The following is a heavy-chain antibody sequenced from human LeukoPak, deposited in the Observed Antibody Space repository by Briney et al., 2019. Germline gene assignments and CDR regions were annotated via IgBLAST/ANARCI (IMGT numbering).Heavy chain of an antibody. D-gene: IGHD6-13*01. CDR3: VREGSIWYERPGD. CDR2: INPDGSAK. CDR1: GFTFSAYW. Sequence: GGSLRLSCAASGFTFSAYWMTWVRQAPGKGLEWVANINPDGSAKYYVDSGRGRFTIPRDNAKNSLYLQMNSLRLEDTAMYYCVREGSIWYERPGDWGQGTLVTVSS. J-gene: IGHJ4*02. V-gene: IGHV3-7*04.